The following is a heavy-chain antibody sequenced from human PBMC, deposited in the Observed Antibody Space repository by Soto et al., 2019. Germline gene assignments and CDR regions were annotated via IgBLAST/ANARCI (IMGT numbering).Heavy chain of an antibody. CDR3: ARGDYDGMDV. CDR2: INSDGSTT. V-gene: IGHV3-74*01. Sequence: EVQLVESGGGLVQPGGSLRLSCAASGFTFSSYWMHWFRQAPGKGLVWVSRINSDGSTTNYADSVKGRFTISRDNAKNTLYLQMHSLRAEDTGVYYCARGDYDGMDVWGQGTTVTVSS. CDR1: GFTFSSYW. J-gene: IGHJ6*02.